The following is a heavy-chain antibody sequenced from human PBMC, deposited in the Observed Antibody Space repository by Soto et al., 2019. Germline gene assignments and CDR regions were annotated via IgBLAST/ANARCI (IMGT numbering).Heavy chain of an antibody. V-gene: IGHV4-59*01. CDR3: VRGPPGWWLAY. D-gene: IGHD2-21*01. CDR1: GDSISRYY. CDR2: IYESGES. Sequence: QVQLQESGPGLVKPSETLSLTCSVSGDSISRYYWGWIRKPPGKGLEWIGYIYESGESNYNPSLQSRLTMSVDTSTHLFSLKLTSVTAADTAVYYCVRGPPGWWLAYWGQGTLVTVSS. J-gene: IGHJ4*02.